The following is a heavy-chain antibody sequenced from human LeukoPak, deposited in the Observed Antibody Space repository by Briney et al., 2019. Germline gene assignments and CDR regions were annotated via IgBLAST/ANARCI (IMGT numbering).Heavy chain of an antibody. CDR2: IRGSGGST. J-gene: IGHJ4*02. CDR3: ARSQEETSGGGRAPYDILTGYYVTY. Sequence: GGSLRLSCVASGFTFSSYAMSWVRQAPGKGLEWVSTIRGSGGSTFYADSVKGRFTISRDNSKNTLSLQMNSLRAEDTAVYYCARSQEETSGGGRAPYDILTGYYVTYWGQGTLVTVSS. V-gene: IGHV3-23*01. CDR1: GFTFSSYA. D-gene: IGHD3-9*01.